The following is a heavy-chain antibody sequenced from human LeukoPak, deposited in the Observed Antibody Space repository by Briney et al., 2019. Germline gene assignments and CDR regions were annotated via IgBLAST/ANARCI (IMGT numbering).Heavy chain of an antibody. V-gene: IGHV1-69*13. CDR2: IIPIFGTA. Sequence: SVKVSCKASGGTFSSYAISWVRQAPGQGLEWMGGIIPIFGTANYAQKFQGRVTITADESASTAYMELSSLRSEDTAVYYCATTLYCSSTSCAHLDYWGQGTLVTVSS. D-gene: IGHD2-2*01. CDR1: GGTFSSYA. CDR3: ATTLYCSSTSCAHLDY. J-gene: IGHJ4*02.